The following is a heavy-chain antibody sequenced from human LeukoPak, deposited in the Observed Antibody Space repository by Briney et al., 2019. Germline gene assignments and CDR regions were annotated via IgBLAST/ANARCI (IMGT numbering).Heavy chain of an antibody. D-gene: IGHD3-10*01. CDR3: ARDSITMDIPDY. CDR2: IYYSGST. J-gene: IGHJ4*02. Sequence: SQTLSLTCTVSGGSISSGGYYWSWIRQHPGKGLEWIGYIYYSGSTYYNPSLKSRVTISVDTSKNQFSLKLSSVTAADTAVYYCARDSITMDIPDYCGQGTLVTVSS. V-gene: IGHV4-31*03. CDR1: GGSISSGGYY.